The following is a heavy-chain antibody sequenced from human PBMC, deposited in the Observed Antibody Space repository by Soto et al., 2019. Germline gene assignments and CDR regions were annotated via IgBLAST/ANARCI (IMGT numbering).Heavy chain of an antibody. J-gene: IGHJ6*02. CDR3: VHSRCGGDCLQSYSSHYYYGMDI. CDR1: GFSVSTSGVG. D-gene: IGHD2-21*02. CDR2: IYWDDDK. V-gene: IGHV2-5*02. Sequence: SGPTLVNPTQTLTLTCTFSGFSVSTSGVGVGWIRQPPGKALEWLALIYWDDDKRYSPSLETRLTITKDTSKNQVVLTMTNMDPVDTATYYCVHSRCGGDCLQSYSSHYYYGMDIWGQGTTVTVSS.